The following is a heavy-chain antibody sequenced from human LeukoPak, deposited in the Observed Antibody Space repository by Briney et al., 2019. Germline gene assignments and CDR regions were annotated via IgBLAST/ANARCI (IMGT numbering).Heavy chain of an antibody. CDR2: IWYDGSKK. CDR1: GFTFSGYA. D-gene: IGHD4-23*01. J-gene: IGHJ3*02. CDR3: ARGLGGNSAAFDI. Sequence: QPRRSLRLSCAASGFTFSGYAMHWVRQAPGKGPEWVAVIWYDGSKKYYADSVKGRFTISRDNSKNTLYLQMNSLRAEDTAVYYCARGLGGNSAAFDIWGQGTMVTVSS. V-gene: IGHV3-33*08.